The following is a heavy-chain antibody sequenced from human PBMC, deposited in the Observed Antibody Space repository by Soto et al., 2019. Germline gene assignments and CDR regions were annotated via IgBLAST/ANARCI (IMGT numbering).Heavy chain of an antibody. J-gene: IGHJ4*02. CDR1: GFTFRHYN. CDR3: ARDIASPGGDYFDS. CDR2: ISTGGDYM. Sequence: EVQLVESGGGLVKAGGSLRLFCTASGFTFRHYNMNWVRQAPGKGLEWVSSISTGGDYMFYSYSVNGRFTISRDNEPNSLFLQIDSPRAEDTAVYYCARDIASPGGDYFDSWGQGPLVTVSS. D-gene: IGHD2-21*01. V-gene: IGHV3-21*06.